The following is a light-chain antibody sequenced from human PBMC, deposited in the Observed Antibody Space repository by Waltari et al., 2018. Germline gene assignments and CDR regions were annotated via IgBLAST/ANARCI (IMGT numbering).Light chain of an antibody. CDR3: NSRDSSGNPYV. CDR1: RLRRVY. Sequence: SSELTQDPAVSVALGQTVRITCHGDRLRRVYATWYQQKPGQAPVLIISGKNNRPSGIPDRFSGSSSGNTASLTITGAQAEDEADYYCNSRDSSGNPYVFGPGTQVTVL. V-gene: IGLV3-19*01. CDR2: GKN. J-gene: IGLJ1*01.